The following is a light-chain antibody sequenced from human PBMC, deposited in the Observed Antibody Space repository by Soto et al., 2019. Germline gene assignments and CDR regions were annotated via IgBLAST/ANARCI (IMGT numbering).Light chain of an antibody. J-gene: IGKJ5*01. CDR1: QSLLYNNTYNY. V-gene: IGKV2-28*01. CDR2: FGS. Sequence: VMSQSPLTLPVTPGERASISCSSSQSLLYNNTYNYLDWYVQKPGQSPQLLIYFGSNRAPGVPDRFSGSGSGTDFTLKINRVEAEDVGTYYCMQALQSLTFGQGTRLEIK. CDR3: MQALQSLT.